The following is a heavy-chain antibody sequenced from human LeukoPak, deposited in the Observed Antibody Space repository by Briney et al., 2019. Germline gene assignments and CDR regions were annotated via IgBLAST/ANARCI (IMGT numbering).Heavy chain of an antibody. J-gene: IGHJ5*02. CDR2: IRSTGSST. D-gene: IGHD3-3*01. CDR1: GFTFSTYA. Sequence: GGSLRLSCAASGFTFSTYAMSWVRQAPGKGLEWVSYIRSTGSSTAYADSVKGRFAISRDNAKNSLYLQMNGLRVEDTAIYYCARVYYASWSGQPLSQHWLDPWGQGTLVTVSS. CDR3: ARVYYASWSGQPLSQHWLDP. V-gene: IGHV3-48*04.